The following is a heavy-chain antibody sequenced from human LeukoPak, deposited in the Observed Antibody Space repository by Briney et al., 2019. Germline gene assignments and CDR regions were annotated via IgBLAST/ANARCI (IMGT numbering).Heavy chain of an antibody. CDR3: ASNPFITMPPETFDY. D-gene: IGHD3-10*01. V-gene: IGHV4-59*12. Sequence: SETLSLTCTVSGGSISSYYWSWIRQPPGKGLEWIGYIYYSGSTNYNPSLKSRATISVDTSKNQFSLKLSSVTAADTAVYYCASNPFITMPPETFDYWGQGTLVTVSS. J-gene: IGHJ4*02. CDR2: IYYSGST. CDR1: GGSISSYY.